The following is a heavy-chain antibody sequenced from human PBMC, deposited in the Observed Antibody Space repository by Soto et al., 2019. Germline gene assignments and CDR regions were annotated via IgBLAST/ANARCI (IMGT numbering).Heavy chain of an antibody. D-gene: IGHD2-8*02. Sequence: WGSLRLSCAASGITFTNAWIVFFRHSPVKGLEWIGRLKSRRAGGTSDYAAPVKGRFSISKDESKNTVYLQMNSLKTEDTAVYHCTTDGGVSAYPLFWAWGQGTMVTVSS. CDR1: GITFTNAW. CDR3: TTDGGVSAYPLFWA. V-gene: IGHV3-15*01. CDR2: LKSRRAGGTS. J-gene: IGHJ5*02.